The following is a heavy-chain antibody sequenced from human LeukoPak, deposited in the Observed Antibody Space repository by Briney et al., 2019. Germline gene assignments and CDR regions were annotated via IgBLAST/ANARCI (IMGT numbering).Heavy chain of an antibody. V-gene: IGHV4-59*01. CDR1: GASMSSYY. D-gene: IGHD3-9*01. Sequence: PSETLSLTCTVSGASMSSYYWGWIRQPPGKQLDWIAYIFYSGSTNYSPSLKSRVNISVDTSENQFSLKLSSVTAADTAVYYCARVRAYDTNTPRSFDIWGRGTMVTVSS. CDR2: IFYSGST. CDR3: ARVRAYDTNTPRSFDI. J-gene: IGHJ3*02.